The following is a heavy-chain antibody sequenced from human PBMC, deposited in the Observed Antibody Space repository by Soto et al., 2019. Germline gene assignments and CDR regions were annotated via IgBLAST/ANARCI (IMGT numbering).Heavy chain of an antibody. CDR2: VFYTGFT. CDR1: GGSISGSYYY. V-gene: IGHV4-39*01. J-gene: IGHJ4*02. CDR3: ASSQKGYNWNYFDH. Sequence: ETLSLTCAVSGGSISGSYYYWGWLRQSPGRGPEWIGSVFYTGFTSYNPSLESRVSVSVDTSKNQFSLKVSAVTAADTAVYYCASSQKGYNWNYFDHWGQGALVTVPQ. D-gene: IGHD1-20*01.